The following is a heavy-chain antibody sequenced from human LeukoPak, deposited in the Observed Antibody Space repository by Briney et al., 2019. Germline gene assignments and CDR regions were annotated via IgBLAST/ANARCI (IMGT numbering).Heavy chain of an antibody. CDR2: LYNTGNT. CDR1: GFTVNSNY. J-gene: IGHJ4*02. CDR3: ARLTADGRLYFVD. V-gene: IGHV3-53*01. D-gene: IGHD6-13*01. Sequence: GGSLRLSCAVSGFTVNSNYLSWVRQAPGKGLEWVSTLYNTGNTYYANSVKGRFSISRDNSKNTLFLQMNSLRAEDTAVYYCARLTADGRLYFVDWGPGTLVTVSS.